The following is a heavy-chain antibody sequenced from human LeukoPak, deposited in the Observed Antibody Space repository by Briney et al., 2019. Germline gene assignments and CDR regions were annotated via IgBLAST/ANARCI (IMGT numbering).Heavy chain of an antibody. J-gene: IGHJ6*03. CDR1: GFTFTGYY. D-gene: IGHD3-9*01. CDR3: ARGRELRYFDWLQYYYMDV. CDR2: INPNSGGT. Sequence: GASVKVSCKASGFTFTGYYMHWVRQAPGQGLEWMGWINPNSGGTNYAQKFQGRVTMTRDTSISTAYMELSSLRSEDTAVYYCARGRELRYFDWLQYYYMDVWGKGTTVTVSS. V-gene: IGHV1-2*02.